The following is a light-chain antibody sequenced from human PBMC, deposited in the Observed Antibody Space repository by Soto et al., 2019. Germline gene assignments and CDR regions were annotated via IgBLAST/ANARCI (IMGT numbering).Light chain of an antibody. CDR3: CSYAGSSTLAV. V-gene: IGLV2-23*02. CDR2: EVN. J-gene: IGLJ7*01. Sequence: QSALTQPASVSGSPGQSITISCTGTSSDVGSYNLVSWYQQHPTKAPKLMIYEVNQRPSGVSNRFSGSKSDNTASLTISGLQAEDEADYYCCSYAGSSTLAVFGGGTQLTVL. CDR1: SSDVGSYNL.